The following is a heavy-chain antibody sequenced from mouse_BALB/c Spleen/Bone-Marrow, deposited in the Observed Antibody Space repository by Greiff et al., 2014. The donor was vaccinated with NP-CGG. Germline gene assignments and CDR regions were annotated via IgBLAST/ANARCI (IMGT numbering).Heavy chain of an antibody. CDR3: TREGDSPFAY. J-gene: IGHJ3*01. Sequence: VKLMESGAELVKPGASVKLSCKASGYTFTSYYMYWVKQRPGQGLEWIGEINPSNGGTNFNGKFKSKATLTVDKSSSTAYMQLSSLTSEDSAVYYCTREGDSPFAYWGQGTLVTVSA. D-gene: IGHD2-13*01. V-gene: IGHV1S81*02. CDR1: GYTFTSYY. CDR2: INPSNGGT.